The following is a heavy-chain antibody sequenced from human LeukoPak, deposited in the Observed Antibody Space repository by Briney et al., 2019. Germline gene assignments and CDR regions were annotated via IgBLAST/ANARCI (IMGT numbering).Heavy chain of an antibody. V-gene: IGHV3-23*01. CDR1: RFTFSNYA. CDR2: ISGSGDST. D-gene: IGHD3-22*01. J-gene: IGHJ4*02. CDR3: AKGPVKDYYDSSGSLDY. Sequence: GGSLRLSCAASRFTFSNYAMSWVRQAPGKGLECVSAISGSGDSTYYADSVKGRFTISRDNSKNTLSLQMNRLRAEDTAVYYCAKGPVKDYYDSSGSLDYCGQGTLVTVSS.